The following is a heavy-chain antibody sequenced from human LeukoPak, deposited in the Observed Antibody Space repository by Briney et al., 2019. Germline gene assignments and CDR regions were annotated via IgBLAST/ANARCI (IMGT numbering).Heavy chain of an antibody. CDR1: GGSISSSSYY. V-gene: IGHV4-39*07. CDR2: IYYSGST. J-gene: IGHJ4*02. D-gene: IGHD3-22*01. Sequence: SETLSLTCTVSGGSISSSSYYWGWIRQPPGKGLEWIGSIYYSGSTYYNPSLKSRVTISVDTSKNQFSLKLSSVTAADTAVYYCARDYYDSSSIDYWGQGTLVTVSS. CDR3: ARDYYDSSSIDY.